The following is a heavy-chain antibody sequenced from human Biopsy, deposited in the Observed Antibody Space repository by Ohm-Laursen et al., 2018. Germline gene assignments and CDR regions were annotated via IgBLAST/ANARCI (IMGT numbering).Heavy chain of an antibody. D-gene: IGHD2-15*01. Sequence: VTEPLIQTVSGDFNSSYYWRGMRQPRGKGLQEIEDLYYPGSTDYNPYLQSRVTISVDTFKDHFVLRLRSVSPADTAIYYCARDRGYCSDRTVPGYFDLWGRGTLVTVSS. CDR3: ARDRGYCSDRTVPGYFDL. V-gene: IGHV4-59*01. J-gene: IGHJ2*01. CDR2: LYYPGST. CDR1: GDFNSSYY.